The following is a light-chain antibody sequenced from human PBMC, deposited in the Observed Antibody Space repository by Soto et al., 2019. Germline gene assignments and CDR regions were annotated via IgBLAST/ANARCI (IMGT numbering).Light chain of an antibody. J-gene: IGKJ5*01. Sequence: EIVLTQSPDTLSLSPGERATLSCRASQSVDNSNLAWYQQKLGRAPRLLISGASTRATGIPDRFSGSGSETDFTLTIARLEPEDFAVYYCQQYGSSPRTFGQGTRLEIK. CDR3: QQYGSSPRT. V-gene: IGKV3-20*01. CDR1: QSVDNSN. CDR2: GAS.